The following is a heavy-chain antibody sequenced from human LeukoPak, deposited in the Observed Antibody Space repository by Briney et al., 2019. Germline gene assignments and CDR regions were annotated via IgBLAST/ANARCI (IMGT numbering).Heavy chain of an antibody. CDR3: AKDSSDYGDYRNAFDI. Sequence: GGSLRLSCAASGFTFSSYGMSWVRQAPGKGLEWVSAISGSGGSTYYADSVKGRFTISRDNSKNTLYLQMNSLRAEDTAVYYCAKDSSDYGDYRNAFDIWGQGTMVTVSS. V-gene: IGHV3-23*01. CDR2: ISGSGGST. CDR1: GFTFSSYG. J-gene: IGHJ3*02. D-gene: IGHD4-17*01.